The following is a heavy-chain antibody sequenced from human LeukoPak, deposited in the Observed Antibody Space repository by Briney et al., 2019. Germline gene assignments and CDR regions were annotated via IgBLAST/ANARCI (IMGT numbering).Heavy chain of an antibody. V-gene: IGHV1-3*01. CDR2: INAGNGNT. D-gene: IGHD5-24*01. CDR1: GYTFTSYA. CDR3: ARPFGYNPVNGMDV. Sequence: ASVKVSCKASGYTFTSYAMHWVRQAPGQRLEWMGWINAGNGNTKYSQKFQGRVTITRDTSASTAYMELSSLRSEDTAVYYCARPFGYNPVNGMDVWGQGTTVTVSS. J-gene: IGHJ6*02.